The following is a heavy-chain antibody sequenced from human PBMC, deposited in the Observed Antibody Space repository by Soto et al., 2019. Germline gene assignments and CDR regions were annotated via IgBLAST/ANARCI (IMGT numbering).Heavy chain of an antibody. CDR2: SDGSGGTT. J-gene: IGHJ6*02. V-gene: IGHV3-23*01. D-gene: IGHD2-8*02. CDR1: GFIFNNYA. Sequence: EVQLWESGGGLVQPGGSLRLSCAASGFIFNNYALTWVRQSPGKGLEWVSTSDGSGGTTYYADSVKGRFTISRDSSKNTLSLQMNSLRVEDTATYYCARDWTGNTCPCLDVWGQGTTVSVSS. CDR3: ARDWTGNTCPCLDV.